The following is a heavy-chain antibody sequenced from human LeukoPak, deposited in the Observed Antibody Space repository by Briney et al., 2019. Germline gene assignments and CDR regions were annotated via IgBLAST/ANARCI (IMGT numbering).Heavy chain of an antibody. CDR1: GGSISSRSYY. Sequence: PSETLSLTCTVSGGSISSRSYYWGWIRQPPGRGLEWIGSISYSGSTYYNPSLKSRVTISVDTSNNQCSLTLSSVTAADTAVYNCARLDYDSSGLIDYWGQGTLVTVSS. J-gene: IGHJ4*02. CDR2: ISYSGST. CDR3: ARLDYDSSGLIDY. V-gene: IGHV4-39*01. D-gene: IGHD3-22*01.